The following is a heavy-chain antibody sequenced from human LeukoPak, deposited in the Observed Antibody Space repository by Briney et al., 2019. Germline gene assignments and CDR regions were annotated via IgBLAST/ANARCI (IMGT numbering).Heavy chain of an antibody. D-gene: IGHD3-9*01. CDR1: GFPFDDYA. V-gene: IGHV3-9*01. CDR2: ISWNSGNI. CDR3: AKGEAIRYFDWLLYD. Sequence: GGSLRLSCAASGFPFDDYAMHWVRQATGKGLGWVSGISWNSGNIYYEDSVKGRFSISRDNAKNSLYLQMNSLRAEDTALYYCAKGEAIRYFDWLLYDWGQAIPVTVCS. J-gene: IGHJ4*02.